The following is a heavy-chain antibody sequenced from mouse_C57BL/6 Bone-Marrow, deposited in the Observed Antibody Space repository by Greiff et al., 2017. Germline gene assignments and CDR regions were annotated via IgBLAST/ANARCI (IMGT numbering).Heavy chain of an antibody. CDR1: GFNIKDDY. J-gene: IGHJ3*01. CDR3: ATRTVYDGCYGRAY. Sequence: VQLQQSGAELVRPGASVKLSCTASGFNIKDDYMHWVKQRPEQGLEWIGWIDPENGDTEYASKVPGKATITADTSSNTAYLQLSSLTSEDNAVNYRATRTVYDGCYGRAYWGQGTLVTVSA. V-gene: IGHV14-4*01. CDR2: IDPENGDT. D-gene: IGHD2-3*01.